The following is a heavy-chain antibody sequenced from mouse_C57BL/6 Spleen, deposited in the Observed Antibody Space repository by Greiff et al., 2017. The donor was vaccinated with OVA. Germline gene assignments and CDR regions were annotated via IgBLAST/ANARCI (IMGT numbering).Heavy chain of an antibody. CDR2: INPNNGGT. CDR1: GYTFTDYY. CDR3: ARSRYGSLYYYAMDY. D-gene: IGHD1-1*01. V-gene: IGHV1-26*01. Sequence: EVQLQQSGPELVKPGASVKISCKASGYTFTDYYMNWVKQSHGKSLEWIGDINPNNGGTSYNQKFKGKATLTVDKSSSTAYMERRSLTSEDSAVYYCARSRYGSLYYYAMDYWGQGTSVTVSS. J-gene: IGHJ4*01.